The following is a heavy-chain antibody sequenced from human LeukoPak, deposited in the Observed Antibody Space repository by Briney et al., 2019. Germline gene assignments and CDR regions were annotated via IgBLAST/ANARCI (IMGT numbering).Heavy chain of an antibody. CDR1: GGSISSYY. D-gene: IGHD3-9*01. CDR2: IYYSGST. V-gene: IGHV4-59*01. Sequence: SETLSLTCTVSGGSISSYYWSWIRQPPGKGLEWIGYIYYSGSTNYNPSLKSRVTISVDTSKNQFSLKLSSVTAADTAVYYCARSHYYDILTGYYLIDYWGQGTLVTVSS. CDR3: ARSHYYDILTGYYLIDY. J-gene: IGHJ4*02.